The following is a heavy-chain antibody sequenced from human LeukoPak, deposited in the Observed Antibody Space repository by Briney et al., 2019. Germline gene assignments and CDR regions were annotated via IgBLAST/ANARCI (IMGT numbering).Heavy chain of an antibody. CDR1: GFTFSTFA. D-gene: IGHD4-17*01. J-gene: IGHJ5*02. CDR3: TKDPNGDYVGAFDP. Sequence: GGSLRLSCAASGFTFSTFAMTWVRQAPGKGLEWVSSITGTHYTTYYTDSVKGRFTISRGNSKNTLYLQMNSLRADDTAIYYCTKDPNGDYVGAFDPWGQGTLVTVSS. V-gene: IGHV3-23*01. CDR2: ITGTHYTT.